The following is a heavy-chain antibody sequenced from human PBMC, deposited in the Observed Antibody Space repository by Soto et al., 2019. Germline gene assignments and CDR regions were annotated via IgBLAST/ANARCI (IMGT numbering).Heavy chain of an antibody. Sequence: QVQLVQSGAEVKKPGSSVKVSCKASGGTFSSYAISWVRQAPGQGLEWMGGIIPIFGTANYAQKFQGRVTITADESTSTAYMELSSLRSEDTAVYYCAKKNVVVLGEYGFLWGQGTLVTVSS. CDR3: AKKNVVVLGEYGFL. CDR1: GGTFSSYA. V-gene: IGHV1-69*01. J-gene: IGHJ4*02. CDR2: IIPIFGTA. D-gene: IGHD2-15*01.